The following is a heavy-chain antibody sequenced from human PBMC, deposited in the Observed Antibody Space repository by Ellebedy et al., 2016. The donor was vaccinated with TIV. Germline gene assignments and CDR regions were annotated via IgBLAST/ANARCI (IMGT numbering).Heavy chain of an antibody. CDR1: GFTFSSYA. Sequence: GESLKISXAASGFTFSSYAMSWVRQAPGKGLEWVSAISGSGGSTYYADSVKGRFTISRDNSKNTLYLQMNSLRAEDTAVYYCAKFEGDYGWDWGQGTLVTVSS. D-gene: IGHD4-17*01. V-gene: IGHV3-23*01. J-gene: IGHJ4*02. CDR2: ISGSGGST. CDR3: AKFEGDYGWD.